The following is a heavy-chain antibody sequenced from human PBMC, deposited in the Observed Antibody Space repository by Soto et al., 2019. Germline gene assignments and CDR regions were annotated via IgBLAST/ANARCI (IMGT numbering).Heavy chain of an antibody. CDR1: GYTFINYH. CDR3: AKSPRGEMATD. D-gene: IGHD5-12*01. Sequence: QVQLVQSGGEVKKPGASVTVSCKASGYTFINYHITWVRQAPGQGLEWMAWINTYNGMTDYAQRFQGRVTMTRDTSTSTAYMELRNLGSDDTAXYFCAKSPRGEMATDWGQGTLVTVFS. V-gene: IGHV1-18*01. CDR2: INTYNGMT. J-gene: IGHJ4*02.